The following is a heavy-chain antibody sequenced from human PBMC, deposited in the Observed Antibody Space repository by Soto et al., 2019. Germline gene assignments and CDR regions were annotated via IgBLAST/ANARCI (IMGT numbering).Heavy chain of an antibody. J-gene: IGHJ4*02. CDR2: IYYSGST. CDR1: GGSISSSSYY. D-gene: IGHD3-22*01. V-gene: IGHV4-39*01. CDR3: ASDITMISLFDY. Sequence: QLQLQESGPGLVKPSETLSLTCTVSGGSISSSSYYWGWIRQPPGKGLEWIGSIYYSGSTYYNPSLKSRVTISVDTSKNQFSLKLSSVTAADTAVYYCASDITMISLFDYWGQGTLVTVSS.